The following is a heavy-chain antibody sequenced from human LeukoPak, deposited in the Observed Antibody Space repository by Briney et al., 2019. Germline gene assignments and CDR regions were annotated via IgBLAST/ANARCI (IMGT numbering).Heavy chain of an antibody. J-gene: IGHJ4*02. CDR1: GFTVSAYA. Sequence: GGSLRLSCAASGFTVSAYAMAWVRQAPGKGLEWVSTIYDDNTYYADSVKGRFAISTDNSENTLYLQMNSLRVEDTAVYFCAARKVRGVWFYLDYWGQGTLVTVSS. D-gene: IGHD3-10*01. V-gene: IGHV3-23*01. CDR2: IYDDNT. CDR3: AARKVRGVWFYLDY.